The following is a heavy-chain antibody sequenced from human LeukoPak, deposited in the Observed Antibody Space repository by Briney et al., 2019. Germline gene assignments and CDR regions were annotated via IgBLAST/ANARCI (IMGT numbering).Heavy chain of an antibody. CDR2: INPNSGGT. CDR3: ARRSDDYDSSAYYH. D-gene: IGHD3-22*01. V-gene: IGHV1-2*02. Sequence: GASVKVSCKASGYTFTGYYIHWVRQAPGQGLEWMGWINPNSGGTNYAQKFQGRVTMTRDTSISTAYMELSSLRSEDTAVYYCARRSDDYDSSAYYHWGQGTLVTVSS. CDR1: GYTFTGYY. J-gene: IGHJ4*02.